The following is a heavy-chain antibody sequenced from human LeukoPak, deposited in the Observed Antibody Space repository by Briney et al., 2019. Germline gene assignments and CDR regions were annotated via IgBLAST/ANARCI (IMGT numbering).Heavy chain of an antibody. D-gene: IGHD3-9*01. CDR1: GFTVSSNY. CDR2: ISWNSGSI. V-gene: IGHV3-9*01. Sequence: GGSLRLSCAASGFTVSSNYMSWVRQAPGKGLEWVSGISWNSGSIGYADSVKGRFTISRDNAKNSLYLQMNSLRAEDTALYYCAKDSSDILTGYHAYWGQGTLVTVSS. J-gene: IGHJ4*02. CDR3: AKDSSDILTGYHAY.